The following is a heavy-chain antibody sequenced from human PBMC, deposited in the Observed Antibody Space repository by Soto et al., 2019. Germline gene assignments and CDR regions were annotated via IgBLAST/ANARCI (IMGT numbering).Heavy chain of an antibody. J-gene: IGHJ5*02. Sequence: PGVSLSLSGSAPEFTFSSYAMSWVRQAPGKGLEWVSAISGSGGSTYYADSVKGRFTISRDNSKNTLYLQMNSLRAEDTAVYYCAKGNRNYYYDSSGYHNWCDPWGQGTRVTVSA. D-gene: IGHD3-22*01. CDR2: ISGSGGST. CDR3: AKGNRNYYYDSSGYHNWCDP. CDR1: EFTFSSYA. V-gene: IGHV3-23*01.